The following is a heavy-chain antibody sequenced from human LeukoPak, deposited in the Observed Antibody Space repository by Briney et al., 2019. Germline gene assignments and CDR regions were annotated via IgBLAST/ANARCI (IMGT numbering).Heavy chain of an antibody. Sequence: PGGSLRLSCAASGVTFSSYWMSWVRQAPGKGLEWVANIKQDGSEKYYVDSVKGRFTISRDNAKNSLYLQMNSLRAEDTAVYYCARDSSSSSSYFDYWGQGTLVTVSS. CDR2: IKQDGSEK. CDR3: ARDSSSSSSYFDY. V-gene: IGHV3-7*01. CDR1: GVTFSSYW. D-gene: IGHD6-6*01. J-gene: IGHJ4*02.